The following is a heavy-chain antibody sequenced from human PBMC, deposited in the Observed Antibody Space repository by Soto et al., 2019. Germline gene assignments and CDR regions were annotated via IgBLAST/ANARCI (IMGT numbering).Heavy chain of an antibody. V-gene: IGHV1-3*01. CDR3: ARDGVAAGNINFDY. CDR2: ISGDSGNT. J-gene: IGHJ4*01. CDR1: GYMFTRSA. Sequence: ASVKVSCKASGYMFTRSAMHWVRQAPGQRLEWMGWISGDSGNTKYSPKLQDRVTITRDTSASTAYMELSSLRSEDTALYYCARDGVAAGNINFDYWGQGTLVTVSS. D-gene: IGHD6-19*01.